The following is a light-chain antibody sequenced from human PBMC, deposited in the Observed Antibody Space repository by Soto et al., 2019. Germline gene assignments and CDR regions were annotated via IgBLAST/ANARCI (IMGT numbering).Light chain of an antibody. CDR3: QQYYSSSWT. CDR2: WAS. V-gene: IGKV4-1*01. J-gene: IGKJ1*01. CDR1: QSVLYSSNNKNY. Sequence: DIVMTQSPDSLAVSLGERATINCKSSQSVLYSSNNKNYLAWYQQKSGQPPKLLIYWASTRESGVPDRFSGSGSGTDFTLTISSLQAEDVAVYCCQQYYSSSWTFGQGTKVEIK.